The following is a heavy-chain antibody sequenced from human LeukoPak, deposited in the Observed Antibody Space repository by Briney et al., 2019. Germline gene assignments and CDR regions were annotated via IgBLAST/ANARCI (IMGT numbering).Heavy chain of an antibody. D-gene: IGHD3-3*01. V-gene: IGHV1-2*02. J-gene: IGHJ4*02. CDR1: GYTFTGYY. Sequence: ASVKVSCKASGYTFTGYYMHWVRQASGQGLEWMGWINPNSGGTNYAQKFQGRVTMTRDTSISTAYMELSRLRSDDTAVYYCARLEDPGYYTPYYVDYWGQGTLVTVSS. CDR3: ARLEDPGYYTPYYVDY. CDR2: INPNSGGT.